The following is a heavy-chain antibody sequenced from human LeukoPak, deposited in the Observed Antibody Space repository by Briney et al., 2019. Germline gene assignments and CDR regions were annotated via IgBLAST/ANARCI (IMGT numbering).Heavy chain of an antibody. J-gene: IGHJ6*03. CDR1: GGSISSGDYY. D-gene: IGHD3-22*01. Sequence: PSETLSLTCTVSGGSISSGDYYWSWIRQPPRKGLEWIGCIYYSGSTYYNPSLKSRVTISVDTSKNQFSLKLSSVTAADTAVYYCAREGSSGYYLYYYYMDVWGKGTTVTVSS. CDR2: IYYSGST. V-gene: IGHV4-30-4*08. CDR3: AREGSSGYYLYYYYMDV.